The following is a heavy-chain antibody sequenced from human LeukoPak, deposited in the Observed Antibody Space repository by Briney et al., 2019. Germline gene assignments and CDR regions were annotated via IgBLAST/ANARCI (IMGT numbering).Heavy chain of an antibody. CDR2: IKPDGSEK. CDR3: LAAGGY. Sequence: PGGSLRLSCAASGFTFSNYWMNWVRQAPGKGLEWVANIKPDGSEKYYVDSVKGRFSISRDNAQNLLYLQMNSLRAEDTAVYYCLAAGGYWGQGTLVTVSS. V-gene: IGHV3-7*01. CDR1: GFTFSNYW. D-gene: IGHD3-10*01. J-gene: IGHJ4*02.